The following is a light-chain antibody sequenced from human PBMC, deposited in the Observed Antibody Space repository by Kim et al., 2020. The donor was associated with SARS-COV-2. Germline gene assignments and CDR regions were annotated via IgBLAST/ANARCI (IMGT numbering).Light chain of an antibody. J-gene: IGKJ1*01. CDR1: QSVSSSY. V-gene: IGKV3-20*01. Sequence: SPGEIATLSCRASQSVSSSYLAWYQQKPGQAPRLLIYGASSRATGIPDRFSGSGSGTDFTLTISRLEPEDFAVYYCQQYGNSPWTFGQGTKVEIK. CDR3: QQYGNSPWT. CDR2: GAS.